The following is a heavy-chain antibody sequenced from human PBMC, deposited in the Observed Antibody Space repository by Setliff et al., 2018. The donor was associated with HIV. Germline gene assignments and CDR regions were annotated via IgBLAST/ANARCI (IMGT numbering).Heavy chain of an antibody. Sequence: SETLSLTCTVSGGPINSGSYYWSWIRQPAGKGLEWIGRIYSSGTTNYNPSLKSRVTLSVDTSKNQFSLKLSSVTAADTAVYYCARALGGGYGHAFDVWGQGTLVTVSS. CDR3: ARALGGGYGHAFDV. V-gene: IGHV4-61*10. J-gene: IGHJ3*01. CDR1: GGPINSGSYY. D-gene: IGHD5-12*01. CDR2: IYSSGTT.